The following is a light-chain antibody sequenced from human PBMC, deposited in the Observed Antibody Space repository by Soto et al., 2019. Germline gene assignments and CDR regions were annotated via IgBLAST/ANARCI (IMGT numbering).Light chain of an antibody. CDR1: SSDVGTYNY. Sequence: QSVLTHPRSVSGSPGQSVTISCTGASSDVGTYNYVSWYQHHPGKAPKLMIYDVNKRPSGVPDRFSGSKSDNTASLTISGLQAEDEADYYCCSHAGTWMFGEGTKLTVL. CDR3: CSHAGTWM. V-gene: IGLV2-11*01. CDR2: DVN. J-gene: IGLJ3*02.